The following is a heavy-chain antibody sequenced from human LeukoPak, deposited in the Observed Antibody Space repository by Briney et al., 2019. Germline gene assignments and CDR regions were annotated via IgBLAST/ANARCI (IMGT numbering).Heavy chain of an antibody. V-gene: IGHV3-48*04. CDR3: ARATYDFWSGYLHYYYYYMDV. Sequence: GGSLRLSCAASGFTFSSYSMNWVRQAPGKGLEWVSYISSSSSTIYYADSVKGRFTISRDNAKNSLYLQMNSLRAEDTAVYYCARATYDFWSGYLHYYYYYMDVWGKGTTVTVSS. CDR2: ISSSSSTI. D-gene: IGHD3-3*01. J-gene: IGHJ6*03. CDR1: GFTFSSYS.